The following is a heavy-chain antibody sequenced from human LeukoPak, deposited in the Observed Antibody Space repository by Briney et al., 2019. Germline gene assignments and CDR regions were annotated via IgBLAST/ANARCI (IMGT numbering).Heavy chain of an antibody. D-gene: IGHD3-10*01. CDR2: IYYSGST. Sequence: SETLSLTCTVSGGSISSSSYYWGWIRQPPGKGLEWIGSIYYSGSTYYNPSLKSRVTISVDTSKNQFSLKLSSVTAADTAVYYCARLYYGSGSYYDYYYYYMDVWGKGTTVTVSS. J-gene: IGHJ6*03. V-gene: IGHV4-39*07. CDR3: ARLYYGSGSYYDYYYYYMDV. CDR1: GGSISSSSYY.